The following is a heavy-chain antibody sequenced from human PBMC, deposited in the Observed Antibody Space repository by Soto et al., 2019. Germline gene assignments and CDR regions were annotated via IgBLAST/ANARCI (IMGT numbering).Heavy chain of an antibody. CDR1: GGSISSGGYY. CDR2: IYYSGST. J-gene: IGHJ3*02. V-gene: IGHV4-31*03. D-gene: IGHD3-10*01. CDR3: ARASRHYYGSLDAFDI. Sequence: SETLSLTCTVSGGSISSGGYYWSWIRQHPGKGLEWIGYIYYSGSTYYNPSLKSRVTISVDTSKNQFSLKLSSVTAADTAVYYCARASRHYYGSLDAFDIWGQGTMVTVSS.